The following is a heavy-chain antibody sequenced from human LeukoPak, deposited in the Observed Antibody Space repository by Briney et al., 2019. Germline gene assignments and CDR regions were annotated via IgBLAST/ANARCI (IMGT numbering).Heavy chain of an antibody. J-gene: IGHJ4*02. CDR1: GGTFSSYA. V-gene: IGHV1-69*05. CDR2: IIPIFGTA. Sequence: SVKVSCKASGGTFSSYAISWVRQAPGQGLEWMGGIIPIFGTANYAQKFQGRVTMTRDMSTSTVYMELSSLRSEDTAVYYCARALITAYCGGDCYFDYWGQGTLVTVSS. D-gene: IGHD2-21*02. CDR3: ARALITAYCGGDCYFDY.